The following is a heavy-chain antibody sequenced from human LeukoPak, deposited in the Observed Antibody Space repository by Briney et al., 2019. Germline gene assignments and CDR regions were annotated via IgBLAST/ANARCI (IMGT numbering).Heavy chain of an antibody. D-gene: IGHD3-3*01. Sequence: GESLKISCKGSGYSFTSYWIGWVRQMPGKVLEWMGIIYPGDSDTRYSPSFQGQVTISADKSTSTAYLQWSSLKASYTAMYYCARHQRYYEFWSGLFGNWFDPWGQGTLVTVSS. CDR2: IYPGDSDT. J-gene: IGHJ5*02. V-gene: IGHV5-51*01. CDR1: GYSFTSYW. CDR3: ARHQRYYEFWSGLFGNWFDP.